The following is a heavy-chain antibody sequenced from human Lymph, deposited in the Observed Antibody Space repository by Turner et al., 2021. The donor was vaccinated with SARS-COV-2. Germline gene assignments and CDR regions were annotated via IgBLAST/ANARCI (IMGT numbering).Heavy chain of an antibody. CDR3: TRVAPAGFDY. V-gene: IGHV1-46*01. D-gene: IGHD6-13*01. J-gene: IGHJ4*02. CDR2: INHSGDST. CDR1: GYTFTSYY. Sequence: QVQLVQSGAEVNKPGASVKVSCKSSGYTFTSYYMHWVRHAPGQGLEWMGIINHSGDSTSYPLKFQGSVTMTRYTSTSTVYMELSSLRSEDTAVYSCTRVAPAGFDYWGQGTPVTVSS.